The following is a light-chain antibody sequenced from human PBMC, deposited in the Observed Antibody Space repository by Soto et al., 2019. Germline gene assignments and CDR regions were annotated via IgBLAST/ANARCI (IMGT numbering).Light chain of an antibody. CDR1: QSISGW. CDR2: DAS. CDR3: QQYDSFPWS. Sequence: DIQMTQSPSTLSASVGDRVTITCRASQSISGWLAWYQQKPGKAPKILIYDASNLERGLPSRFSGSGSGTEFTLTISSLQPGDFATYYCQQYDSFPWSFGQGTKVDIK. V-gene: IGKV1-5*01. J-gene: IGKJ1*01.